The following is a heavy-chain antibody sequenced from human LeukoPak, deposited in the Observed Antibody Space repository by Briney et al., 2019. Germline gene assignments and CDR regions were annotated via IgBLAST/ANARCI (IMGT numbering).Heavy chain of an antibody. CDR2: IKQDGSDK. V-gene: IGHV3-7*01. J-gene: IGHJ4*02. D-gene: IGHD2-15*01. CDR3: ARGGGNFDS. CDR1: GFTFSGFW. Sequence: GGSLRLSCAASGFTFSGFWMSWIRQAPGKGLEWVANIKQDGSDKYYVDSVKGRFIISRDNAKNSLYLQMNSLRAEDTAVYYCARGGGNFDSWGQGTLVNVSS.